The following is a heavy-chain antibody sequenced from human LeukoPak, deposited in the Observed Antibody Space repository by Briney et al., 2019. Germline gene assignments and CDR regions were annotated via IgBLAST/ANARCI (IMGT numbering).Heavy chain of an antibody. J-gene: IGHJ4*02. CDR2: ISFDGTDA. CDR1: GFTFSSYA. D-gene: IGHD5-12*01. Sequence: PGGSLRLSCAASGFTFSSYAIHWVRQAPGKGLEWVAVISFDGTDAFYADSVKGRFTISRDNSKNTLYLQMNSLRAEDTAVYYCARDRGYSGYVPGYWGQGTLVTVSS. CDR3: ARDRGYSGYVPGY. V-gene: IGHV3-30*04.